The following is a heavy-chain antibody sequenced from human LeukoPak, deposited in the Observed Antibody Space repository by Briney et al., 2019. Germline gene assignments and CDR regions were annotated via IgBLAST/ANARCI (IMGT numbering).Heavy chain of an antibody. CDR3: AKDKITLAAAAFYYFDY. CDR2: ISGSGGST. J-gene: IGHJ4*02. V-gene: IGHV3-23*01. Sequence: PGGSLRLSCAASGFTFSSYAMSWVRQAPGKGPEWVSAISGSGGSTYYADSVKGRFTISRDNSKNTLYLQMNSLRAEDTAVYYCAKDKITLAAAAFYYFDYWGQGTLVTVSS. D-gene: IGHD6-13*01. CDR1: GFTFSSYA.